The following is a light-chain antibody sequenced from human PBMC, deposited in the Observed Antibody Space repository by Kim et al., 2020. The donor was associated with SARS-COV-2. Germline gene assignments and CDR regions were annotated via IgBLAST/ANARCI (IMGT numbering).Light chain of an antibody. J-gene: IGLJ3*02. CDR1: SGHSSYA. CDR2: LNSDGSH. CDR3: QTWGTGMGV. Sequence: ASVKLTCTLSSGHSSYAIAWHQQQPEKGPRYLMKLNSDGSHSKGDGIPGRFSGSSSGAERYLPISSLQSEDEADYYCQTWGTGMGVFGGGTQLTVL. V-gene: IGLV4-69*01.